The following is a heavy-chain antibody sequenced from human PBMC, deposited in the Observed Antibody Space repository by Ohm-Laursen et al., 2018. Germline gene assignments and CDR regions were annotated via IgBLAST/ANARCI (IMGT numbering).Heavy chain of an antibody. CDR3: ARRGHAFDI. CDR2: IYYSGTT. Sequence: PPGTLSLTCPVSGAPISTHYWSWIRQPPGKGLEWIGYIYYSGTTNYNPSLKSRVTISLNTSKNQFSLKLSSVTAADTAVYYCARRGHAFDIWGQGTMVTVSS. V-gene: IGHV4-59*11. J-gene: IGHJ3*02. CDR1: GAPISTHY.